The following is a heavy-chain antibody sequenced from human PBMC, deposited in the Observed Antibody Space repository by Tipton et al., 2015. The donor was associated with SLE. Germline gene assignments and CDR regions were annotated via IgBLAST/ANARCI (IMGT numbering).Heavy chain of an antibody. Sequence: QLVQSGAEVKKPGASVTLSCRASGYPFTGYYIHWVRQAPGQGLEWMGWITPYNYNTYFPQKFQGRVVMTADTFTSTAYMELRGLTSDDTAVYYCARGNTSLAGSPFDHWGQGTLVAVSS. V-gene: IGHV1-18*04. CDR3: ARGNTSLAGSPFDH. J-gene: IGHJ4*02. CDR2: ITPYNYNT. CDR1: GYPFTGYY. D-gene: IGHD2-15*01.